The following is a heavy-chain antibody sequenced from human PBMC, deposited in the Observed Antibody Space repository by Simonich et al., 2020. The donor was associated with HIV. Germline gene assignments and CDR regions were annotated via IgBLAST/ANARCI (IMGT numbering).Heavy chain of an antibody. J-gene: IGHJ1*01. CDR1: GFTVSSNY. CDR2: IYSGGAT. D-gene: IGHD2-8*01. Sequence: EVQLVESGGGLVQPGGSLRLSCAASGFTVSSNYMSWVRQAPGEGLGLVSVIYSGGATYYADSVKGRFTISRHISKNTLWLQMSNLRAEDTAVYYCASERHVRDGFQHWGQGTLVTVSS. CDR3: ASERHVRDGFQH. V-gene: IGHV3-53*04.